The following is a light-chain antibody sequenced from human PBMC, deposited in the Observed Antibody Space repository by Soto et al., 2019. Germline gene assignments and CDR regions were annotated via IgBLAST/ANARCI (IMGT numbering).Light chain of an antibody. V-gene: IGLV7-46*01. Sequence: QAVVTQEPSLTVSPGGTVTLTCGSSTGAVPSGHWPYWIQQKPGQAPRTLIYDTYSKHSWTPGRFSGSIVGGKAALTLSGAQPEDEADYYCFLSQSGDRLFGGGTKLTVL. J-gene: IGLJ3*02. CDR1: TGAVPSGHW. CDR3: FLSQSGDRL. CDR2: DTY.